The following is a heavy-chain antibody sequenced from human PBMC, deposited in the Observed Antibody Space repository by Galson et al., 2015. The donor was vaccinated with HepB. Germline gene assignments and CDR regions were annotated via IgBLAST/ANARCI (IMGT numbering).Heavy chain of an antibody. CDR2: IKQDGSEK. Sequence: SLRLSCAASGFTFSSYAMSWVRHAPGRGLEWVADIKQDGSEKYYVDSVKGRFTISRDNAKNSLYLQMNSLRVEDTAVYYCARDLGAGWAAAGGNWFDPWGQGTLVTVSS. J-gene: IGHJ5*02. V-gene: IGHV3-7*01. CDR1: GFTFSSYA. D-gene: IGHD6-13*01. CDR3: ARDLGAGWAAAGGNWFDP.